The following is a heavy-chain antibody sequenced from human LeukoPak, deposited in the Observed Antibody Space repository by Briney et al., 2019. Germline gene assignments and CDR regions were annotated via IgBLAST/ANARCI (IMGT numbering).Heavy chain of an antibody. CDR1: GFTFSSYW. J-gene: IGHJ5*02. V-gene: IGHV3-7*03. Sequence: GGSLRLSCAASGFTFSSYWMSWVRQAPGKGLEWVANIKQDGSEKYYVDSVKGRFTISRDNSKNTLYLQMNSLRAEDTAVYYCAKVTGRYCSSTSCSRWFDPWGQGTLVTVSS. D-gene: IGHD2-2*01. CDR2: IKQDGSEK. CDR3: AKVTGRYCSSTSCSRWFDP.